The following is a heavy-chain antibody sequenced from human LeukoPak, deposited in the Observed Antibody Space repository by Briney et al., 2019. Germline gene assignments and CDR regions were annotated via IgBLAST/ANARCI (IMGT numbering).Heavy chain of an antibody. Sequence: GGSLRLSCAASGFTFSSYGMHWVRQAPGKGLEWVAVISYDGSNKYYADSVKGRFTISRDNSKNTLYLQMNSLRAEDTAVYYCAKDRAIPYSSSWYWFDPWGQGTLVTVSS. V-gene: IGHV3-30*18. CDR1: GFTFSSYG. CDR3: AKDRAIPYSSSWYWFDP. D-gene: IGHD6-13*01. J-gene: IGHJ5*02. CDR2: ISYDGSNK.